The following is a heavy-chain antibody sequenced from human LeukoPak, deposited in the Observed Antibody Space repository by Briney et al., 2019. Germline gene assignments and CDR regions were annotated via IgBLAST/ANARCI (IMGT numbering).Heavy chain of an antibody. Sequence: ESGPTLVKPTQTLTLTCTFSGFSLSTSGVGVGWIRQPPGKALEWLALIYWNDDKRYSPSLKSRLTITKDTSKNQMVLTMTNMDPVDTATYYCALLYSYGQTSPAFDIWGQGTMVTVSS. CDR1: GFSLSTSGVG. D-gene: IGHD5-18*01. J-gene: IGHJ3*02. V-gene: IGHV2-5*01. CDR2: IYWNDDK. CDR3: ALLYSYGQTSPAFDI.